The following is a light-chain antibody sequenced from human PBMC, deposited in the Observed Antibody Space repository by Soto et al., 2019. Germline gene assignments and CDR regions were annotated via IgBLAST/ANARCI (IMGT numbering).Light chain of an antibody. Sequence: QSALTQPPSASGSPGQSVTISCTGTSSDVGGYNYVSWYQLHPGKAPKLMIYEVTKRPSGVPDRFSGSKSGNTASLTVSGLQAEDEADYYCSSYAGSYVVFGGGTKVTVL. CDR2: EVT. CDR1: SSDVGGYNY. V-gene: IGLV2-8*01. J-gene: IGLJ2*01. CDR3: SSYAGSYVV.